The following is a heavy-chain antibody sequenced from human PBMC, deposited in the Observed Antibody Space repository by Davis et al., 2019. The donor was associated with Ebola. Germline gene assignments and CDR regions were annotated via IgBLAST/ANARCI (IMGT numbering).Heavy chain of an antibody. CDR2: IIPVFGIP. D-gene: IGHD3-22*01. J-gene: IGHJ4*02. CDR1: GGTFSSYG. CDR3: ARDRYSDGSGYFFEQSH. V-gene: IGHV1-69*13. Sequence: SVKVSCKASGGTFSSYGISWVRQAPGQGLDWMGGIIPVFGIPKYAKKFQGRVTITADESTSTAYMELSSLRSEDTAVYYCARDRYSDGSGYFFEQSHWGQGTLVTVSS.